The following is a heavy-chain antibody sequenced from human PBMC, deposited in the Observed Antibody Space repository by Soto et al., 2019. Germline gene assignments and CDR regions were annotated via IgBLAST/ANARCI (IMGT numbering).Heavy chain of an antibody. CDR1: GFTFDDYA. D-gene: IGHD4-17*01. CDR2: ISWNSGSI. V-gene: IGHV3-9*01. J-gene: IGHJ3*02. CDR3: AKEVVYGDYAGYDAFDI. Sequence: EVQLVESGGGLVQPGRSLRLSCAASGFTFDDYAMHWVRQAPGKGLEWVSGISWNSGSIGYADSVKGRFTISRDNAKNSLYLQMNSLRAEDTALYYCAKEVVYGDYAGYDAFDIWGQGTMVTVSS.